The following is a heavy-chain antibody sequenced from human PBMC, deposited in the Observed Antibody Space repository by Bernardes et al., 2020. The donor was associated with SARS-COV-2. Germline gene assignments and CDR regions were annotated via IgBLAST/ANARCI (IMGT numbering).Heavy chain of an antibody. Sequence: GGSLRLSCAPSGFIFRSYWMHWARQAPGKGLVWVSRIDNDGSTTNYADSVKGRFTISRDNAKNTLYLEMNSLIVEDTAVYYCTRDLGGAASYWGQGTLVTVSS. CDR3: TRDLGGAASY. J-gene: IGHJ4*02. CDR2: IDNDGSTT. D-gene: IGHD2-15*01. V-gene: IGHV3-74*01. CDR1: GFIFRSYW.